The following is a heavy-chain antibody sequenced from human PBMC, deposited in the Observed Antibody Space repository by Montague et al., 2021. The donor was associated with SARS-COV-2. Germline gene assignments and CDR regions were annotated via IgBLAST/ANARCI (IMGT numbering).Heavy chain of an antibody. J-gene: IGHJ5*02. CDR2: MHSTGST. CDR1: GGSINNYF. V-gene: IGHV4-59*08. Sequence: SETLSLTCSVSGGSINNYFWGWIRQSPGKGLEWVGYMHSTGSTAYNPSLKSRVIISVDTSKTQISLKLRSVTASGTATYFCARHSVSEDGTFFRSYFDPWGQGAQVIVSS. CDR3: ARHSVSEDGTFFRSYFDP. D-gene: IGHD1-1*01.